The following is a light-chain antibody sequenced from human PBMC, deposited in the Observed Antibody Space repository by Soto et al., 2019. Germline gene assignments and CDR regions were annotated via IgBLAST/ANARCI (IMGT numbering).Light chain of an antibody. CDR1: SGHSNYA. CDR3: QTWGTGIRV. Sequence: QLVLTQSPSASASLGASVKLTCTLSSGHSNYAIAWHQQQPEKGPRYLMKVNSDGSHRKGDGIPDRFSGSSSGAQRYLTISSLQSEDKADYYCQTWGTGIRVFGTGTKDTVL. CDR2: VNSDGSH. V-gene: IGLV4-69*01. J-gene: IGLJ1*01.